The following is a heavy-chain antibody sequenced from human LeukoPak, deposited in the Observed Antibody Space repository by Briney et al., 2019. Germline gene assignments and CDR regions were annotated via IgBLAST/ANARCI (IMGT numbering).Heavy chain of an antibody. CDR1: GFTFSSYW. CDR2: INSDGSTT. CDR3: ARIAVAGTDY. Sequence: GGSLRLPCAASGFTFSSYWRYWVRQAPGKGLVWVSRINSDGSTTSNADSVKGRFTISRDNAKNTLYLQMNSLRAEDTAVYYCARIAVAGTDYWGQGTLVTVSS. D-gene: IGHD6-13*01. V-gene: IGHV3-74*01. J-gene: IGHJ4*02.